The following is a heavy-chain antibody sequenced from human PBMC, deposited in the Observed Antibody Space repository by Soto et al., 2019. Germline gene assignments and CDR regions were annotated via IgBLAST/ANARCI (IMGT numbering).Heavy chain of an antibody. V-gene: IGHV3-23*01. CDR3: AGGAMVTPYYYGLDV. D-gene: IGHD5-18*01. CDR2: TSGSGLYI. Sequence: EVRLLESGGGLVQPGGSLRLYCAGSGFTSSNYSMSWVRQAPGKGLEWVSTTSGSGLYIQYRDSVKGRFTISRDNSKNTRYLQMNSLRAEDTAVYYCAGGAMVTPYYYGLDVWGQGTTVTVSS. CDR1: GFTSSNYS. J-gene: IGHJ6*02.